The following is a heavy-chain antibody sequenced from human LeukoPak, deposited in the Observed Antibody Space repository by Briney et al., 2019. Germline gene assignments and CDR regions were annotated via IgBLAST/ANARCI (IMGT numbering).Heavy chain of an antibody. V-gene: IGHV3-23*01. J-gene: IGHJ4*02. D-gene: IGHD3-9*01. CDR3: AKTGDILTGYYIDY. CDR2: ISGSGGST. CDR1: GFTFSSYA. Sequence: PGGSLRLSCAASGFTFSSYAMSWVRRAPGKGLEWVSAISGSGGSTYYADSVKGRFTISRDNSKNTLYLQMNSLRAEDTAVYYCAKTGDILTGYYIDYWGQGTLVTVSS.